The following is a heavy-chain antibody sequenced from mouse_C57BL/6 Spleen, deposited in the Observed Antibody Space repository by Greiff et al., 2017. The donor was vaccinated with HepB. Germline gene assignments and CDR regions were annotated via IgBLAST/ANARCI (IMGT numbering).Heavy chain of an antibody. CDR3: ARVYYDYGGDYFDY. D-gene: IGHD2-4*01. CDR1: GFTFSSYA. J-gene: IGHJ2*01. Sequence: EVKLVESGGGLVKPGGSLKLSCAASGFTFSSYAMSWVRQTPEKRLEWVATISDGGSYTYYPDNVKGRFTISRDNAKNNLYLQMSHLKSEDTAMYYCARVYYDYGGDYFDYWGQGTTLTVSS. CDR2: ISDGGSYT. V-gene: IGHV5-4*03.